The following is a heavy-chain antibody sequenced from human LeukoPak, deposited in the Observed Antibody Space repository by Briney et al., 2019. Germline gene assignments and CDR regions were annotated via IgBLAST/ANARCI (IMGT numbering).Heavy chain of an antibody. V-gene: IGHV3-7*01. CDR2: IKKDGSEK. J-gene: IGHJ6*03. D-gene: IGHD1-26*01. Sequence: GGSLRLSCAASGFTFTTYWMSWVRQAPGKGLEWVANIKKDGSEKYYVDSVKGRFTISRDNAKTSLYLQMNSLRAEDTAVYYCARSPWDSRLYMDVWGKGTTVTVSS. CDR3: ARSPWDSRLYMDV. CDR1: GFTFTTYW.